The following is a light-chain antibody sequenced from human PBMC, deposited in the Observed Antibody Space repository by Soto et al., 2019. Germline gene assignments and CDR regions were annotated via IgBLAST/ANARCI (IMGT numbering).Light chain of an antibody. CDR2: NDN. J-gene: IGLJ3*02. CDR3: ATWDGSLNGVV. V-gene: IGLV1-44*01. CDR1: SSNIGSNT. Sequence: QSVLTQPPSASETPRQRVIISCSGGSSNIGSNTVNWYQQVPGTAPKLLIYNDNQRPSGVPDRFSGSKSGTSASLAISGLQSEDEADYYCATWDGSLNGVVFGGGTKLTVL.